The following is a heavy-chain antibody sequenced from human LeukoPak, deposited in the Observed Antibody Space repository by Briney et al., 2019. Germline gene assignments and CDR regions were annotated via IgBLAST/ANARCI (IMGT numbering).Heavy chain of an antibody. CDR3: ARRAREYSHDAFDI. CDR2: IYPNSRGT. D-gene: IGHD5-18*01. J-gene: IGHJ3*02. Sequence: ASVKVSCKASGYTFTDYYMHWVRQAPGQGLEWMGWIYPNSRGTDSAQKFQGRFSMTRDTSISTAYMELSRLRSDDTAVYYCARRAREYSHDAFDIWGQGTMVTVSS. V-gene: IGHV1-2*02. CDR1: GYTFTDYY.